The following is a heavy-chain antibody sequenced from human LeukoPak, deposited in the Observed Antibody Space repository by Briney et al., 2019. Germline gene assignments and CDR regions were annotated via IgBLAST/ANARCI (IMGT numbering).Heavy chain of an antibody. CDR1: GFTFSSYS. D-gene: IGHD3-10*01. Sequence: GGSLRLSCAASGFTFSSYSMDWVRQAPGKGLEWVSSISSSSSYIYYADSVKGRFAISRDNAKNSLYLQMNSLRAEDTAVYYCAGYYGSGSYDYWGQGTLVTVSS. J-gene: IGHJ4*02. CDR3: AGYYGSGSYDY. V-gene: IGHV3-21*01. CDR2: ISSSSSYI.